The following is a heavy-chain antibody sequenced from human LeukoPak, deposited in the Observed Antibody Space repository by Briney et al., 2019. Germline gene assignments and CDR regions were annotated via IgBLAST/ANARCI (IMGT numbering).Heavy chain of an antibody. CDR3: VKSGGYATAIRYFDL. CDR2: ISWNSGDI. Sequence: GGSLRLSCAASGFSFGGYALHWVRQAPGKGREWVASISWNSGDIVHADSVKGRFTISRDNAKNSLYLQMDSLRTEDTALYYCVKSGGYATAIRYFDLWGRGTLVTVSS. J-gene: IGHJ2*01. D-gene: IGHD2-21*02. V-gene: IGHV3-9*01. CDR1: GFSFGGYA.